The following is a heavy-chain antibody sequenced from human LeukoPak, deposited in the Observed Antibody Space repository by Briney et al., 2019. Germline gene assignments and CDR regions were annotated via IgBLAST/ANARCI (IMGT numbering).Heavy chain of an antibody. CDR3: ARHYGP. CDR2: IYYSGST. V-gene: IGHV4-59*08. J-gene: IGHJ5*02. D-gene: IGHD3-10*01. Sequence: PSETLSLTCTVSGGSISNNYWSWFRQPPGKGLEWIGYIYYSGSTNYNPSLKSRVTISVDTSKSQFSLKLNSVTAADTAVYYCARHYGPWGQGTLVTVSS. CDR1: GGSISNNY.